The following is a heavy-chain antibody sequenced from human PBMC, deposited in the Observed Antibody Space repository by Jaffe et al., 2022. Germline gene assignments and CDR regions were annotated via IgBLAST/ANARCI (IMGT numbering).Heavy chain of an antibody. J-gene: IGHJ1*01. Sequence: QVQLVQSGAEVKKPGSSVKVSCKASGGTFSSYAISWVRQAPGQGLEWMGGIIPIFGTANYAQKFQGRVTITTDESTSTAYMELSSLRSEDTAVYYCARTDPYYYDSSGYSTPFQHWGQGTLVTVSS. CDR1: GGTFSSYA. D-gene: IGHD3-22*01. CDR3: ARTDPYYYDSSGYSTPFQH. V-gene: IGHV1-69*05. CDR2: IIPIFGTA.